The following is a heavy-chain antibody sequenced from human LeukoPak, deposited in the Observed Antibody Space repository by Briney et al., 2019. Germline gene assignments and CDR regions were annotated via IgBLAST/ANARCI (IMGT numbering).Heavy chain of an antibody. CDR3: ARMRYSASGSSYYFDY. D-gene: IGHD3-10*01. V-gene: IGHV2-70*04. CDR1: GFSLTTRGMR. J-gene: IGHJ4*02. CDR2: IDWDGDN. Sequence: SGPALVEPTHTLTLTCTFSGFSLTTRGMRVRWVRQPPGKTLDWLARIDWDGDNYYTTSLKTRLSISKDTSKNQMVLTMTNMDPTDTATYYCARMRYSASGSSYYFDYWGQGTLVTVSS.